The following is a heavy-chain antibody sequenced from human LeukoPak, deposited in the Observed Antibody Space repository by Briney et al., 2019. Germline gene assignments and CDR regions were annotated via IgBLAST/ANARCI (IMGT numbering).Heavy chain of an antibody. V-gene: IGHV4-31*03. CDR2: IYYSGST. Sequence: SETLSLTCTVSGGSISSGGYYWSWIRQHPGKGLEWIGYIYYSGSTYYNPSLKSRVTISVDTSKNQFSLKLSSVTAADTAVYYCAREREGLTRAFDIWGQGTLVTVSS. CDR1: GGSISSGGYY. CDR3: AREREGLTRAFDI. J-gene: IGHJ3*02. D-gene: IGHD5-24*01.